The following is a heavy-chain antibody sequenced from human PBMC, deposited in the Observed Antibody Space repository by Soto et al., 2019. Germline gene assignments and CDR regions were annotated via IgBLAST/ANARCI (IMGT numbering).Heavy chain of an antibody. CDR3: ARVRSSSWGLDAFDI. J-gene: IGHJ3*02. V-gene: IGHV3-72*01. D-gene: IGHD6-13*01. CDR2: TRDKAHSYTT. CDR1: GFIFSDHY. Sequence: EVQLVESGGGLVQPGGSLRLSCAASGFIFSDHYMDWVRQAPGKGLEWVGRTRDKAHSYTTEYAASVKGRFTISRDDSKNSLFLQTSSLKTEDTAVYYCARVRSSSWGLDAFDIWGQGTMVTVSS.